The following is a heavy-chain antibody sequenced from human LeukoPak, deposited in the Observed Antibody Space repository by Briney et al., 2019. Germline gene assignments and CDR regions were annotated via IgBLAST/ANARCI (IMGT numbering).Heavy chain of an antibody. J-gene: IGHJ4*02. CDR2: INHSGST. CDR1: GGSFSGYY. D-gene: IGHD3-10*01. Sequence: SETLSLTCAVYGGSFSGYYWSWIRQPPGKGLEWIGQINHSGSTNYNPSLKSRVTISVDTSKNQFSLKLSSVTAADTAVYYCARGRYGSALDYWGQGTLVTVSS. CDR3: ARGRYGSALDY. V-gene: IGHV4-34*01.